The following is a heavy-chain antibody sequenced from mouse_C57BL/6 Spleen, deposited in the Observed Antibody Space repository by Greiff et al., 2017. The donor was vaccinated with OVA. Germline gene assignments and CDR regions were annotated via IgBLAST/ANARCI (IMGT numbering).Heavy chain of an antibody. V-gene: IGHV1-61*01. Sequence: QVQLQQPGAELVRPGSSVKLSCKASGYTFTSYWMDWVKQRPGQGLEWIGNIYPSDSETHYNQKFKDKATLTVDKSSSTAYMQLSSLTSEDSAVYYCARTTPTGYDYWGQGTTLTVSS. CDR2: IYPSDSET. CDR3: ARTTPTGYDY. J-gene: IGHJ2*01. CDR1: GYTFTSYW. D-gene: IGHD4-1*02.